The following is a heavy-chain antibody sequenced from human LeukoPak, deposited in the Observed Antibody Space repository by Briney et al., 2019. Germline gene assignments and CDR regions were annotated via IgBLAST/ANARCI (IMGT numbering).Heavy chain of an antibody. CDR3: ASSTPTFAAAGTGGANYFDY. CDR2: ISAYNGNT. V-gene: IGHV1-18*01. Sequence: ASGKVSCKASGYTFTSYGISWGPQAPGQRLEGMGWISAYNGNTNYAQKLQGRVTMTTDTSTSTAYTELRSLRSDDPAVYYRASSTPTFAAAGTGGANYFDYWGQGTLVTVSS. CDR1: GYTFTSYG. J-gene: IGHJ4*02. D-gene: IGHD6-13*01.